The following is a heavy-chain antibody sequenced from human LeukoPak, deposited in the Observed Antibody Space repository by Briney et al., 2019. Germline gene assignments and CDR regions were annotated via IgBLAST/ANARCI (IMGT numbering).Heavy chain of an antibody. J-gene: IGHJ5*02. Sequence: PSETLSLTCALSGYSISSGYYWGWIRQPPGKGLEWIGSIYHSGSTYYNPSLKSRVTISVDTSKNQFSLKLSSVTAADTAVYYCARESAPMPIPWFDPWGQGTLVTVSS. CDR3: ARESAPMPIPWFDP. CDR2: IYHSGST. D-gene: IGHD3-16*01. V-gene: IGHV4-38-2*02. CDR1: GYSISSGYY.